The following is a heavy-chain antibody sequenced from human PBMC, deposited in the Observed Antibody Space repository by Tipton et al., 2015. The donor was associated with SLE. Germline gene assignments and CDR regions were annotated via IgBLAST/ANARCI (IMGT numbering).Heavy chain of an antibody. D-gene: IGHD2-21*01. CDR2: INHSGST. J-gene: IGHJ6*02. V-gene: IGHV4-34*01. CDR3: ARDVRGDPYYYYGMDV. Sequence: TLSLTCAVYGGSFSGYYWSWIRQPPGKGLEWIGEINHSGSTNYNPSLKSRVTISVDTSKNQFSLKLSSVTAADTAVYYCARDVRGDPYYYYGMDVWGQGTTVTVSS. CDR1: GGSFSGYY.